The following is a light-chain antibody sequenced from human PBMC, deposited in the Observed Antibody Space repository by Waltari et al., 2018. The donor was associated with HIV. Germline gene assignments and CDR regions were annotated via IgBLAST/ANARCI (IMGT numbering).Light chain of an antibody. J-gene: IGKJ5*01. V-gene: IGKV4-1*01. CDR1: QSLLYISNNRYC. CDR3: QQYCETPNT. Sequence: DIVMTQSPDSLAVSLGEKATIYCESSQSLLYISNNRYCLAWYLHRPGQPPEVLMYWASSRTSGVPDRFTGSGSGTHFSLTITSLQAEDAAVYYCQQYCETPNTFGQGTRLEIQ. CDR2: WAS.